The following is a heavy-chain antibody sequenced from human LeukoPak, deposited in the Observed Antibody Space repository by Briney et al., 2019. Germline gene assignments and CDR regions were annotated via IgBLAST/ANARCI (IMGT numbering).Heavy chain of an antibody. CDR1: GYSFSSYA. D-gene: IGHD2-21*01. V-gene: IGHV1-69*06. CDR2: IIPIFGTA. J-gene: IGHJ5*02. Sequence: GASVKVSCKAPGYSFSSYAINWVRQAPGHGPEWMGGIIPIFGTANYAQKFQGRVTITADKSTSTAYMELSSLRSEDTAVYYCARGRLVRHNWFDPWGQGTLVTVSS. CDR3: ARGRLVRHNWFDP.